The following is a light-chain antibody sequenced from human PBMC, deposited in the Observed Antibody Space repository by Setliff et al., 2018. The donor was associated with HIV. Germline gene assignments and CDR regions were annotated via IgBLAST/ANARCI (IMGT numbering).Light chain of an antibody. Sequence: QSALTQPASVSGSPGQSITTSCTGTSSDIGSYNLVSWYQQYPGKAPKLMIYQATKRPSGVSNRFSGSKSGNTASLTISVLQAEDEADYYCCSNTGSNTYVFGSGTKVTVL. J-gene: IGLJ1*01. CDR2: QAT. CDR3: CSNTGSNTYV. V-gene: IGLV2-23*01. CDR1: SSDIGSYNL.